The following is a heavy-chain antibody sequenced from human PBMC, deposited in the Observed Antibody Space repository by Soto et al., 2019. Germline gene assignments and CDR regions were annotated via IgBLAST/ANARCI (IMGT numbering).Heavy chain of an antibody. CDR2: ISDSGAST. V-gene: IGHV3-23*01. D-gene: IGHD1-26*01. J-gene: IGHJ4*02. CDR3: ARAIRATRAYDY. CDR1: GFTFSTYA. Sequence: EVQLLDSGGGLVQPGGSLRLSCAASGFTFSTYAMSWVRQAPGKGLEWVSAISDSGASTYYTDSVRGRFTISRDNSKNTVYLQMNSLRAEDTAVYYCARAIRATRAYDYWGQGALVTVSS.